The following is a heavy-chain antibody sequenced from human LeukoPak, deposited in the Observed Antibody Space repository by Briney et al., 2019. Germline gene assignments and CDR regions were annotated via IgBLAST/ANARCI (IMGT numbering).Heavy chain of an antibody. D-gene: IGHD2-21*02. CDR3: ARIGIVVVTPYFEY. CDR2: VHYTGST. Sequence: SETLSLTCSVSGGSTSGSYWSWVRQPPGKGPQWIGYVHYTGSTDYNPSLKSRVTIYIDTPKNQFSLRLSSVTAADTAVYYCARIGIVVVTPYFEYWGQGTLVTVSS. CDR1: GGSTSGSY. J-gene: IGHJ4*02. V-gene: IGHV4-59*01.